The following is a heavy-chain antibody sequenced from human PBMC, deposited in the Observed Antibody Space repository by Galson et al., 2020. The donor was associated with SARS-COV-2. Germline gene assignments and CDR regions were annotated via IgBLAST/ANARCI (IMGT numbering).Heavy chain of an antibody. Sequence: ASVKVSCNASGYTFTGYYMHWVRQAPGQGLEWMGWINPNSGCTNYAQKFQGRVTMTRDTSISIAYMELSRLRSDDTAVYYCARDGTAMVTNGFDIWGQGTMVTVSS. CDR1: GYTFTGYY. J-gene: IGHJ3*02. V-gene: IGHV1-2*02. CDR2: INPNSGCT. CDR3: ARDGTAMVTNGFDI. D-gene: IGHD5-18*01.